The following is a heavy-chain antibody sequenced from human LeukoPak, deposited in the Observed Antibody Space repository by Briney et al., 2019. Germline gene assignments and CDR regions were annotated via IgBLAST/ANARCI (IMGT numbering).Heavy chain of an antibody. CDR2: IIPIFGTA. Sequence: SVKVSCKASGGTFSSYAISWVRQAPGQGLEWMGGIIPIFGTANYAQKFQGRVTITADESTSTASMELSSLRSGDTAVYYCARRQLWSQFDAFDIWGQGTMVTVSS. D-gene: IGHD5-18*01. J-gene: IGHJ3*02. CDR1: GGTFSSYA. V-gene: IGHV1-69*13. CDR3: ARRQLWSQFDAFDI.